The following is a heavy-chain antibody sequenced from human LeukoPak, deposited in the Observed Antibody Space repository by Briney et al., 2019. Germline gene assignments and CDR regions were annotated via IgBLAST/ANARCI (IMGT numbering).Heavy chain of an antibody. J-gene: IGHJ6*03. V-gene: IGHV4-34*01. CDR1: GGSFSGYY. CDR3: ARTTTLPYYYYYYMDV. D-gene: IGHD1-1*01. Sequence: SETLSLTCAVYGGSFSGYYWSWIRQPPGKGLEWIGEINHSGSTNYNPSLKSRVTISVDTSKNQFSLKPSSVTAADTAVYYCARTTTLPYYYYYYMDVWGKGTTVTVSS. CDR2: INHSGST.